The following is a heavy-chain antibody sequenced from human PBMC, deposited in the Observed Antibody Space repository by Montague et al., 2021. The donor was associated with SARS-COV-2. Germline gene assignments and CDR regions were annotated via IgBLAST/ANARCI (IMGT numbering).Heavy chain of an antibody. D-gene: IGHD6-13*01. CDR3: ARDYFSSSWYGRPYYYYYGMDV. J-gene: IGHJ6*02. CDR1: GFTISSYG. Sequence: SLSLSLAASGFTISSYGINWVRQAPGKGLEWLSYFGSTSSNIYYGDSVKGRFTVTRDNAKNSVSLQMNGLRAEDTAAYYCARDYFSSSWYGRPYYYYYGMDVWGQGTTVTVSS. V-gene: IGHV3-21*01. CDR2: FGSTSSNI.